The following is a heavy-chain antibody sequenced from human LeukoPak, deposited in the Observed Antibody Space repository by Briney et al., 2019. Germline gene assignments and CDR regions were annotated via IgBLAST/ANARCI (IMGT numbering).Heavy chain of an antibody. V-gene: IGHV3-7*01. D-gene: IGHD1-26*01. Sequence: GGSLRLSCAASGFTFSSYWMTWVRQAPGKGLEWVANIKQDGSEEYYIDSVKGRFTSSRDNAKNTLHLEMNSLRAEDTAVYYCARGGTNLYSGSYPYDYWGQGTLVTVSS. J-gene: IGHJ4*02. CDR3: ARGGTNLYSGSYPYDY. CDR2: IKQDGSEE. CDR1: GFTFSSYW.